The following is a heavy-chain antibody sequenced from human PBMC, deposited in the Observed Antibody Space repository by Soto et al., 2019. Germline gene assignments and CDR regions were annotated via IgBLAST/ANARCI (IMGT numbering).Heavy chain of an antibody. CDR1: GGSISSGGYY. CDR3: ARAVFHDDFWSGYLAFDI. CDR2: IYYSGST. V-gene: IGHV4-31*03. J-gene: IGHJ3*02. D-gene: IGHD3-3*01. Sequence: NPSETLSLTCTVSGGSISSGGYYWSWIRQHPGKGLEWIGYIYYSGSTYYNPSLKSRVTISVDTSKNQFSLKLSSVTAADTAVYYCARAVFHDDFWSGYLAFDIWGQGTMVTVSS.